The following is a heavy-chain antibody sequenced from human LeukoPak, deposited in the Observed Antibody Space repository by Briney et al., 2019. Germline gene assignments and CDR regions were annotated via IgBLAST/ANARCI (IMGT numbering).Heavy chain of an antibody. CDR1: GGSFSGYY. CDR3: ARELRYDNSDSGAF. Sequence: PSETLSLTFAVYGGSFSGYYWSWIRQPPGKGLEWIGEINHSGSTNYNPSLKSRVTISVDTSKNQFSLKLSSVTAADTAVYYCARELRYDNSDSGAFWGQGTVVTVSS. D-gene: IGHD3-22*01. J-gene: IGHJ3*01. CDR2: INHSGST. V-gene: IGHV4-34*01.